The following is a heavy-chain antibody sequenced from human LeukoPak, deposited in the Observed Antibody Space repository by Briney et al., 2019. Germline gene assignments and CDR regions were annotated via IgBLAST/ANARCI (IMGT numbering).Heavy chain of an antibody. J-gene: IGHJ5*02. CDR2: ISGTGSIT. D-gene: IGHD2-2*02. CDR3: AKASVAIPQYCNS. CDR1: GFTFGNYA. Sequence: GGSLRLSCEASGFTFGNYAMNWVRQAPGKGLEWVSTISGTGSITYYADSAKGRFTISRDNSKDTLFLQLNSLTAADTAMYFCAKASVAIPQYCNSWGQGTLVTVSS. V-gene: IGHV3-23*01.